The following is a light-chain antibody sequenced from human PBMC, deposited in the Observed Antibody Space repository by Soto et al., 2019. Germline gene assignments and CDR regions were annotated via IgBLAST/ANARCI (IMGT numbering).Light chain of an antibody. CDR2: INN. Sequence: QSVLTQPPSASGTPGQRATISCSGSTSNIGSNYVYWYQQLPGSAPKLLIYINNQRPPGVPDRFSGSKSGTSASLAISGLRSEDEADYYCAAWDDSSREVFGTGTKVTVL. CDR1: TSNIGSNY. J-gene: IGLJ1*01. V-gene: IGLV1-47*01. CDR3: AAWDDSSREV.